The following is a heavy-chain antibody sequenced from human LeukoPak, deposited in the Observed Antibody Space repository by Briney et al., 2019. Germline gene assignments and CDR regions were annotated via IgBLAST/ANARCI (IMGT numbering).Heavy chain of an antibody. CDR1: GFTFNRYW. D-gene: IGHD1-26*01. J-gene: IGHJ6*03. Sequence: GGSLRLSCAASGFTFNRYWMSWVRQAPGKELQWVANIKQDGSAKYYVDSVKGRFTISRDNAKNSLYLQMNSLRAEDTAVYYCARDPYSGSYGADYYYYMDVWGKGTTVTISS. V-gene: IGHV3-7*01. CDR2: IKQDGSAK. CDR3: ARDPYSGSYGADYYYYMDV.